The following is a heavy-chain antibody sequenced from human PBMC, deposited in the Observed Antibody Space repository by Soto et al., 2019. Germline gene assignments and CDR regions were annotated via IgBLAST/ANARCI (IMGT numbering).Heavy chain of an antibody. CDR1: GGTFSSYA. CDR2: IIPIFGTA. Sequence: QVQLVQSGAEVKKPGSSVKVSCKASGGTFSSYAISWVRQAPGQGLEWMGGIIPIFGTANYAQKFQGRVKITADESTSTAYMELSSLRSEDTAVYYCARDIIQYCSGGSCPAYYFDYWGQGTLVTVSS. D-gene: IGHD2-15*01. V-gene: IGHV1-69*01. J-gene: IGHJ4*02. CDR3: ARDIIQYCSGGSCPAYYFDY.